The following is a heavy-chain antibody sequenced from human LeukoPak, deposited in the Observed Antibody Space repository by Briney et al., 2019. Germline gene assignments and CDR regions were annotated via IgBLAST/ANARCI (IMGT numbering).Heavy chain of an antibody. CDR1: GGSFSGYY. V-gene: IGHV4-34*01. Sequence: SETLSLTCAVYGGSFSGYYWSWIRQPPGKGLEWIGGINHSGSTNYNPSLKSRVTISVETSKNQFSLKLSSVTAADTAVYYCARGRGGRYFDSGGQGTLVTVSS. CDR3: ARGRGGRYFDS. D-gene: IGHD1-26*01. J-gene: IGHJ4*02. CDR2: INHSGST.